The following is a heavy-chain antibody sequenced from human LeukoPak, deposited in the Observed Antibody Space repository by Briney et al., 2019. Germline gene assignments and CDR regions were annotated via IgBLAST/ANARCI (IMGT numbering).Heavy chain of an antibody. CDR3: ARGQGYESYYYMDV. CDR1: GFTFSTYA. V-gene: IGHV3-30*04. Sequence: GGSLRLSCVASGFTFSTYAIHWVRQAPGKGLEWVAVISFDGVNTFYADSVKGRFTISRDNSNNTVYLQMNNLRPEDTAVFYCARGQGYESYYYMDVWGKGTTVSVSS. D-gene: IGHD2-2*01. CDR2: ISFDGVNT. J-gene: IGHJ6*03.